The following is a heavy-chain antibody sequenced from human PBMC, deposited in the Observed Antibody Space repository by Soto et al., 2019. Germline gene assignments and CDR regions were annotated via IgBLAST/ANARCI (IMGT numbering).Heavy chain of an antibody. CDR2: ISNDESNR. CDR1: GFTFSFYA. J-gene: IGHJ3*02. D-gene: IGHD3-10*01. Sequence: GGSLRLSCVASGFTFSFYAMHWVRQAPGKGLEWVAVISNDESNRYYADSVKGRFTISRDNSKNTLDLQMNSLRAEDTAVYYCASLRGADIFDIWGQGTMVIVSS. CDR3: ASLRGADIFDI. V-gene: IGHV3-30*04.